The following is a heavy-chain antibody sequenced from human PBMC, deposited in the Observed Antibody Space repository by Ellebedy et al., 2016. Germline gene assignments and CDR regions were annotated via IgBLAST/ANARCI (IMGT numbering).Heavy chain of an antibody. J-gene: IGHJ4*02. Sequence: SETLSLTXTVSGGSISSGGYYWSWIRQHPGKGLEWIGYIFYSGSTYYNPSLKSRVTISADTSKNQFSLKLSSVTAADTAVYYCARRIVVAGLFDYWGQGTLVTVSS. CDR1: GGSISSGGYY. CDR2: IFYSGST. CDR3: ARRIVVAGLFDY. V-gene: IGHV4-31*03. D-gene: IGHD6-13*01.